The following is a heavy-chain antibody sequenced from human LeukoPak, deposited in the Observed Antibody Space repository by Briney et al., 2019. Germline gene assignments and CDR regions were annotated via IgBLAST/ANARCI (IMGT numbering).Heavy chain of an antibody. J-gene: IGHJ4*02. Sequence: KASETLSLTCTVSGGSISSSSYYWGWIRQPPGKGPEWIGSIYYSGSTYYNPSLKSRVTISVDTSKNQFSLKLSSVTAADTAVYYCALYGSGGVYWGQGTLVTVSS. D-gene: IGHD3-10*01. V-gene: IGHV4-39*01. CDR2: IYYSGST. CDR3: ALYGSGGVY. CDR1: GGSISSSSYY.